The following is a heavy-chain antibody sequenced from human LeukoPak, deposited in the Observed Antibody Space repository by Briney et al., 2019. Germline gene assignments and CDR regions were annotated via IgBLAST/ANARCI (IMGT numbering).Heavy chain of an antibody. J-gene: IGHJ4*02. D-gene: IGHD6-19*01. CDR2: ISSSGGTR. V-gene: IGHV3-48*03. CDR1: EFAFSGYE. CDR3: TTLTVASTFDY. Sequence: GGSLRLSCEVSEFAFSGYEMYWVRQAPGKGLEWVSYISSSGGTRYYADSVKGRFTISRDNAKNSLYLQMNSLRAEDTAVYYCTTLTVASTFDYWGQGALVTVSS.